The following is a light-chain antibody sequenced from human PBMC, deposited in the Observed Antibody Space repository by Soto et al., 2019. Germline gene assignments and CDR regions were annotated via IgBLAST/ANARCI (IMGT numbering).Light chain of an antibody. J-gene: IGLJ1*01. Sequence: QAVVTQEPSLTVSPGGPVTLTCAYSTGAVTSGYYSNWFQQKSGHAPRALIYSTCNKHPWTPARVSGSLLGGKAAQTLSGVQPEDEAEYYCLLNNGGAHGFGTGTKVTVL. V-gene: IGLV7-43*01. CDR3: LLNNGGAHG. CDR1: TGAVTSGYY. CDR2: STC.